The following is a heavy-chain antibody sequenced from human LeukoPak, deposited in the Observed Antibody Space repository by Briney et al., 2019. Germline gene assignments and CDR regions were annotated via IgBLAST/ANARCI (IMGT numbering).Heavy chain of an antibody. J-gene: IGHJ5*02. CDR1: GGSFRDYY. CDR3: AREGAYSNFVNWFDT. V-gene: IGHV4-34*01. D-gene: IGHD2/OR15-2a*01. Sequence: SETLSLTCAVYGGSFRDYYWSWIRQPPGKGLDWIGEINHDGSTNYNPSLKSRVTMSIDASKSQFFLTLTPVTAADTAVYYCAREGAYSNFVNWFDTWGQGTLVTVSS. CDR2: INHDGST.